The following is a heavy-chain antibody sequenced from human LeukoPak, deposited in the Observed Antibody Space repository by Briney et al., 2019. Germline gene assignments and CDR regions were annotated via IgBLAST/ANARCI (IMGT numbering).Heavy chain of an antibody. J-gene: IGHJ4*02. CDR3: ARDQNIDIEVAGTGFAY. V-gene: IGHV3-30-3*01. CDR1: GFTFSSYA. CDR2: ISYDGSNK. D-gene: IGHD6-19*01. Sequence: GGSLRLSCAASGFTFSSYAMHWVRQAPGKGLEWVAVISYDGSNKYYADSVKGRFTISRDNSKNTLYLQMNSLRAEDTAVYYCARDQNIDIEVAGTGFAYWGQGTLVTVAS.